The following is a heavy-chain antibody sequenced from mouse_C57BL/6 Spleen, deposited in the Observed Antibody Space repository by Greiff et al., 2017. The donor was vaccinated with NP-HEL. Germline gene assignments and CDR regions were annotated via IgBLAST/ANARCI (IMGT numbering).Heavy chain of an antibody. CDR2: ISDGGSYT. Sequence: EVKLMESGGGLVKPGGSLKLSCAASGFTFSSYAMSWVRQTPEKRLEWVATISDGGSYTYYPDNVKGRFTISRDNAKNNLYLQMSHLKSEDTAMYYCARGVTYGNYVWFAYWGQGTLVTVSA. D-gene: IGHD2-1*01. J-gene: IGHJ3*01. CDR3: ARGVTYGNYVWFAY. V-gene: IGHV5-4*03. CDR1: GFTFSSYA.